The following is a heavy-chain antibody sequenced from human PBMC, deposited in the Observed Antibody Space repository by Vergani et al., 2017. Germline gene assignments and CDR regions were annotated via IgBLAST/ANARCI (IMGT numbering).Heavy chain of an antibody. CDR1: GGTFSSYA. CDR2: IIPIFGTA. CDR3: ARGWADYGSGSYALDY. D-gene: IGHD3-10*01. J-gene: IGHJ4*02. V-gene: IGHV1-69*13. Sequence: QVQLVQSGAEVKKPGSSVKVSCKASGGTFSSYAISWVRQAPGQGLEWMGRIIPIFGTANYAQKFQGRVTITADESTSTAYMELSSLRSEDTAVYSCARGWADYGSGSYALDYWGQGTLVTVSS.